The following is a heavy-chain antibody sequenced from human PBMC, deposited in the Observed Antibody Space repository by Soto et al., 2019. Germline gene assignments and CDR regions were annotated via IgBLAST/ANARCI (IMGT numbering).Heavy chain of an antibody. V-gene: IGHV1-69*01. CDR1: GGTFSSYA. CDR3: AREGFGRYCSGGSCSYFDY. Sequence: QVQLVQSGAEVKKPGSSVKVSCKASGGTFSSYAISWVLQAPGQGLEWMGGIIPIFGTANYAQKFQGRVTITADESTSTAYMELSSLRSEDTAVYYCAREGFGRYCSGGSCSYFDYGGQGTLVTVSS. D-gene: IGHD2-15*01. J-gene: IGHJ4*02. CDR2: IIPIFGTA.